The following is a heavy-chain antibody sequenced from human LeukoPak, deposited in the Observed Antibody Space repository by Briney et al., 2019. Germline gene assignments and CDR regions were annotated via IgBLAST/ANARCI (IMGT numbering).Heavy chain of an antibody. CDR3: AKDHKYYDSSGYSDY. CDR2: IWYDGSNK. V-gene: IGHV3-33*06. J-gene: IGHJ4*02. Sequence: GGSLRLSCAASGFTFSSYGMHWVRQAPGKGMEWVAVIWYDGSNKYYADSVKGRFTISRDNSKNTLYLQMNSLRAEDTAAYYCAKDHKYYDSSGYSDYWGQGTLVTVSS. CDR1: GFTFSSYG. D-gene: IGHD3-22*01.